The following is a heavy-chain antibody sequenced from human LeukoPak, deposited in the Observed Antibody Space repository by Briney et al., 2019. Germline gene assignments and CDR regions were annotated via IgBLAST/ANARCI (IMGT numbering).Heavy chain of an antibody. D-gene: IGHD2-15*01. CDR2: IWYDGSNK. CDR3: ARGTGGRGYHYYGLDV. V-gene: IGHV3-33*01. J-gene: IGHJ6*02. Sequence: GRSLRLSCAASGFTFSSYGMHWVRQAPGKGLEWVAVIWYDGSNKYYADSVKGRFTISRDNFKNTLYLQMDSLRAEDTAIYYCARGTGGRGYHYYGLDVWGQGTTVTVSS. CDR1: GFTFSSYG.